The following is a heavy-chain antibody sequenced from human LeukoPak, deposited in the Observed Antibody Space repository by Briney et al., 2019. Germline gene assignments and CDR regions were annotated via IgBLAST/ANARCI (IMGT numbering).Heavy chain of an antibody. J-gene: IGHJ6*03. Sequence: SVKVSCKASGGTFSSYAISWVRQAPGQGLEWMGGIIPIFGTANYAQKFQGRVTITADKSTSTAYMELSSLRSEDTAVYYCARGARMVRGVIVYYYYMDVWGKGTTVTVSS. CDR1: GGTFSSYA. CDR3: ARGARMVRGVIVYYYYMDV. CDR2: IIPIFGTA. V-gene: IGHV1-69*06. D-gene: IGHD3-10*01.